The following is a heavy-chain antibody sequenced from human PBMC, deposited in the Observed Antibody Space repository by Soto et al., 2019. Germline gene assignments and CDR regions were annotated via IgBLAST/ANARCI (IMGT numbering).Heavy chain of an antibody. CDR1: GFKFNNYA. CDR2: ISATGGGT. CDR3: AKDRRAGGNSAFYFDF. D-gene: IGHD3-16*01. J-gene: IGHJ4*02. V-gene: IGHV3-23*01. Sequence: GGSLRLSCAASGFKFNNYAMSWVRQAPGEGLEWVSLISATGGGTYYADSVKGRFTISRDNSHNTLYLQVHSLTAEDTAVYYCAKDRRAGGNSAFYFDFWGQGAQVTVSS.